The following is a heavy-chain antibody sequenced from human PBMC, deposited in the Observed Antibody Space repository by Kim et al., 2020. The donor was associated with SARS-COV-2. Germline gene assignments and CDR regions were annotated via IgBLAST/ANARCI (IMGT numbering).Heavy chain of an antibody. V-gene: IGHV1-18*01. CDR1: GYTFTSYG. Sequence: ASVKVSCKASGYTFTSYGISWVRQAPGQGLEWMGWISAYNGNTNYAQKLQGRVTMTTDTSTSTAYMELRSLRSDDTAVYYCARDPREEQWLVPQFDYWGQGTLVTVSS. D-gene: IGHD6-19*01. CDR2: ISAYNGNT. CDR3: ARDPREEQWLVPQFDY. J-gene: IGHJ4*02.